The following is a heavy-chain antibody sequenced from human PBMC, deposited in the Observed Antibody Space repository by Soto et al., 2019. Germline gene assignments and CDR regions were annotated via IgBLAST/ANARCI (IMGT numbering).Heavy chain of an antibody. V-gene: IGHV4-30-4*01. CDR1: GGSISSGDYY. D-gene: IGHD3-9*01. CDR3: ARSRLLRYFDWLFDY. CDR2: IYYSGST. Sequence: SETLSLTCTVSGGSISSGDYYWSWIRQPPVKGLDWIGYIYYSGSTYYNPSLKSRVAISVDTSKNQFSLKLSSVTAADTAVYYCARSRLLRYFDWLFDYWGQGTLVTVSS. J-gene: IGHJ4*02.